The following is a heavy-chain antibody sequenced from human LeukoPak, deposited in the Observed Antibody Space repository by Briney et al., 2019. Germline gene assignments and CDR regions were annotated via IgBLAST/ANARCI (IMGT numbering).Heavy chain of an antibody. CDR1: GGTFSSYA. CDR2: MIPIFGTA. D-gene: IGHD1-1*01. V-gene: IGHV1-69*13. Sequence: SVKVSCKASGGTFSSYAISWVRQAPGQGLEWMGRMIPIFGTANYAQKFQGRVTVTADESTSTAYMELSSLRSEDTAVYYCARLEVSGNDGYASDIWGQGTMVTVSS. CDR3: ARLEVSGNDGYASDI. J-gene: IGHJ3*02.